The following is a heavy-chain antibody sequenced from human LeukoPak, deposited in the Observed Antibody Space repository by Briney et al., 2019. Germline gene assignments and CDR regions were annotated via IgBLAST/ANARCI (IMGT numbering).Heavy chain of an antibody. V-gene: IGHV4-31*03. Sequence: PLETLSLTCTVSGGSISSGGYYWSWIRQHPGNGLGWIGYIYYSGSTYYNPSLKSRVTISVDTSKNQFSLKLSSVAAADTAVYYCASGVLGDYVWGSYRYAFDYWGQGTLVTVSS. CDR2: IYYSGST. J-gene: IGHJ4*02. CDR3: ASGVLGDYVWGSYRYAFDY. D-gene: IGHD3-16*02. CDR1: GGSISSGGYY.